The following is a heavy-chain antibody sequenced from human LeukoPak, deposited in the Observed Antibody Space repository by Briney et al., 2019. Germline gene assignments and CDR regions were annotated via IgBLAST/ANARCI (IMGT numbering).Heavy chain of an antibody. J-gene: IGHJ4*02. Sequence: GESLKISCKGSGYSFTSYWIGWVPQMPGKGRGWMGIIDPGDSDTRYSPSFQGQVTISADKSISTAYLQWSGLKASDTAMYYCARLYDILTGNSFDYWGQGTLVTVSS. CDR3: ARLYDILTGNSFDY. V-gene: IGHV5-51*01. CDR2: IDPGDSDT. CDR1: GYSFTSYW. D-gene: IGHD3-9*01.